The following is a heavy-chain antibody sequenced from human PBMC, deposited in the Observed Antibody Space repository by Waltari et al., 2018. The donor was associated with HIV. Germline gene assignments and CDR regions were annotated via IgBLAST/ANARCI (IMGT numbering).Heavy chain of an antibody. J-gene: IGHJ4*02. V-gene: IGHV1-69*06. CDR2: IIPIFGTA. D-gene: IGHD2-8*02. Sequence: QVQLVQSGAEVKKPGSSVKVSCKASGGTFSSYAISWVRQAPGQGLEWMGGIIPIFGTANYAQKFQGRVTITADISTSTAYMELSSLRSEDSAMYYCPRDRGPLLFYFDYWGQGTLVTVSS. CDR3: PRDRGPLLFYFDY. CDR1: GGTFSSYA.